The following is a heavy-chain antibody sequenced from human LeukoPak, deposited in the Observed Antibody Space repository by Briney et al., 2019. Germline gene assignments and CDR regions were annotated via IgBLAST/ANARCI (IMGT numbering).Heavy chain of an antibody. Sequence: PSETLSLTCSVSGGSISSYYWSWIRQPPGKGLEWIGYIYYSGSTNYNPSLKSRVTISVDTSKNQFSLKLSSVTAADTAVYYCARHVGDYGGSLSFDYWGQGTLVTVSS. CDR1: GGSISSYY. CDR3: ARHVGDYGGSLSFDY. CDR2: IYYSGST. J-gene: IGHJ4*02. V-gene: IGHV4-59*08. D-gene: IGHD4-23*01.